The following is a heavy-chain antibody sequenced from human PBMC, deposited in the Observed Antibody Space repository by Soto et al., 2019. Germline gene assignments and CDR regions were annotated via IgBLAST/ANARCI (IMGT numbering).Heavy chain of an antibody. CDR1: GFTFHDFG. J-gene: IGHJ4*02. Sequence: QVQLVESGGGVVQPGRSLRLSCAASGFTFHDFGMHWVRQAPGKGLEWVAVISYDGRNKYYADLVKGRFTISRDNSQNTLYLQMNSLRPEDTAVYFCAKAVDITVRGVPTSDYWGQGTLVTVSS. CDR3: AKAVDITVRGVPTSDY. CDR2: ISYDGRNK. D-gene: IGHD3-10*01. V-gene: IGHV3-30*18.